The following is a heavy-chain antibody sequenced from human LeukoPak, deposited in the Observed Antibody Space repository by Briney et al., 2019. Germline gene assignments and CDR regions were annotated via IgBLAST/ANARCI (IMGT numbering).Heavy chain of an antibody. CDR2: ISYDGSNK. Sequence: GGSLRLSCAASGFTFSSYGMHWVRQAPGKGLEWVAVISYDGSNKYYADSVKGRFTISRDNSKNTLYLQMNSLRAEDTAVYYCARPISKGAAAGSGDYWGQGTLVTVSS. D-gene: IGHD6-13*01. J-gene: IGHJ4*02. CDR3: ARPISKGAAAGSGDY. CDR1: GFTFSSYG. V-gene: IGHV3-30*19.